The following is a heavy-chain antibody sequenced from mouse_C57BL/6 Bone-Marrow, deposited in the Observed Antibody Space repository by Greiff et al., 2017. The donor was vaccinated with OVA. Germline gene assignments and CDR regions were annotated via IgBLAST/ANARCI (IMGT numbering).Heavy chain of an antibody. V-gene: IGHV6-6*01. J-gene: IGHJ4*01. D-gene: IGHD1-1*01. CDR2: IRNKANNHAT. Sequence: EVKLVESGGGLVQPGGSMKLSCAASGFTFSDSWMDWVRQSPEKGLEWVAEIRNKANNHATYYAESVKGRFTISRDDAKSSVYLQMNSLRAEDTGINYCTHYGSPPYAMDYWGQGTSVTVSS. CDR1: GFTFSDSW. CDR3: THYGSPPYAMDY.